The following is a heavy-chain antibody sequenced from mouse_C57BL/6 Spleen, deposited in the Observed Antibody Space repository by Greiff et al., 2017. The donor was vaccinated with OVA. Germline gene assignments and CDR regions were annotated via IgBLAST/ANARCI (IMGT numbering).Heavy chain of an antibody. Sequence: QVQLQQSGAELVKPGASVKLSCKASGYTFTSYWMHWVKQRPGQGLEWIGMIHPNSGSTNYNEKFKSKATLTVDKSSSTAYMQLSSLTSEDSAVYYSARDLQLDFDVWGTGTTVTVSS. J-gene: IGHJ1*03. CDR3: ARDLQLDFDV. D-gene: IGHD4-1*02. V-gene: IGHV1-64*01. CDR2: IHPNSGST. CDR1: GYTFTSYW.